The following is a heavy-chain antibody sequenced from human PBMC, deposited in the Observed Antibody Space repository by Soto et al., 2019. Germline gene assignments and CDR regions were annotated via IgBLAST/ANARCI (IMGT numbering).Heavy chain of an antibody. J-gene: IGHJ6*02. CDR3: ARVGGYCSSTSCYTGDYYYGMDV. D-gene: IGHD2-2*02. CDR1: GFTFSSYA. V-gene: IGHV3-30-3*01. Sequence: GGSLRLSCAASGFTFSSYAMHWVRQAPGKGLEWVAVISYDGSNKYYADSVKGRFTISRDNSKNTLYLQMNSPRAEDTAVYYCARVGGYCSSTSCYTGDYYYGMDVWGQGTAVTVSS. CDR2: ISYDGSNK.